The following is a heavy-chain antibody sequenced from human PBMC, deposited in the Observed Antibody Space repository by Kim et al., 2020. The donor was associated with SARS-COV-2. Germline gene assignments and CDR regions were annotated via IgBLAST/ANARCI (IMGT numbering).Heavy chain of an antibody. V-gene: IGHV4-39*01. Sequence: SETLSLTCTVSGGSISRSNYHWGWIRQPPGKGLEWIGSINYSGSTFYDPSLKSRVTISSDTSTNLFSLKMNSMTAADTAVYYCVRRNYNSAWLIEADFWG. CDR3: VRRNYNSAWLIEADF. CDR1: GGSISRSNYH. D-gene: IGHD6-19*01. CDR2: INYSGST. J-gene: IGHJ6*01.